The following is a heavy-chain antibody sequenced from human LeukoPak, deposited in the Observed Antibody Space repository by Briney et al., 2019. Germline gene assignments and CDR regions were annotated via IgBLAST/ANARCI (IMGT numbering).Heavy chain of an antibody. Sequence: PSETLSLTCTVSGGSISSYYWSWIRQPPGKGLEWIGYIYYSGSTNYNPSLESRVTISVDTSKNQFSLKLSSVTAADTAVYYCARGIAYSNDAFDIWGQGTMVTVSS. CDR1: GGSISSYY. CDR2: IYYSGST. J-gene: IGHJ3*02. V-gene: IGHV4-59*01. CDR3: ARGIAYSNDAFDI. D-gene: IGHD4-11*01.